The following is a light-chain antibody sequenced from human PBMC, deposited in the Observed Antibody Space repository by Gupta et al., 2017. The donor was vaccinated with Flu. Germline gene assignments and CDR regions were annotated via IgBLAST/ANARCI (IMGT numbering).Light chain of an antibody. Sequence: KVMTQSPATLSVSPGETVTLSCRASQRVSVNVAWYQQKPGQAPRLLIYGASTRATGVPARFSGSGSGTEFTLTIDSLQSEDFAVYDCQQYDSWPHSFGQGSKVEIK. V-gene: IGKV3-15*01. CDR3: QQYDSWPHS. CDR2: GAS. J-gene: IGKJ2*01. CDR1: QRVSVN.